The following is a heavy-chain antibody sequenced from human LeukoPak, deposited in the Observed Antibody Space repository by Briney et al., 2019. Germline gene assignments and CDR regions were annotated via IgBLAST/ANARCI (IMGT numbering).Heavy chain of an antibody. V-gene: IGHV4-59*08. CDR3: ARHDVGWYFDS. Sequence: SETLSLTCTVSGGSINSYYWSWIRQPPGKGLEWIGEICYSGSTDYNPSLKSRVTISVDTSKNQFSLKLSSVTAADTAVYYCARHDVGWYFDSWGQGTLVTVSS. CDR1: GGSINSYY. CDR2: ICYSGST. J-gene: IGHJ4*02.